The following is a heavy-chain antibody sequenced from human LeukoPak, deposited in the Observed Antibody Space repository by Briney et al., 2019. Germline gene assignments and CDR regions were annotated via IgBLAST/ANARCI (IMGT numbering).Heavy chain of an antibody. Sequence: GGSLRLSCAASGFTFSSDSMSWVRQAPGKGLEWISYITYSSSTIFYADSVKGRFTISRDNAKNSLYLQVNSLRAEDTAVYYCARSPTTGGFDYWGQGTLVTVSS. CDR3: ARSPTTGGFDY. CDR2: ITYSSSTI. J-gene: IGHJ4*02. D-gene: IGHD1-1*01. CDR1: GFTFSSDS. V-gene: IGHV3-48*01.